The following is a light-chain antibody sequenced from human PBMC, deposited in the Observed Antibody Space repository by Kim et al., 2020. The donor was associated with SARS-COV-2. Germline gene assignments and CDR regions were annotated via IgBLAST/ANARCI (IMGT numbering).Light chain of an antibody. CDR2: AAS. V-gene: IGKV1-39*01. J-gene: IGKJ5*01. CDR3: QQTYSFSQIT. Sequence: SVGDRVTISCRASQSISSYVNWYQHKAGKAPKLLIYAASSLQSGVPSRFSGRGSGTDFTLTISSLQPEDFATYSCQQTYSFSQITFGQGTRREIK. CDR1: QSISSY.